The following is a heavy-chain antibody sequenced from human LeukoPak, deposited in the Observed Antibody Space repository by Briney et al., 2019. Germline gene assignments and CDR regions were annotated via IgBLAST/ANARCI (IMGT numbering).Heavy chain of an antibody. D-gene: IGHD6-6*01. CDR1: GFTVSSNY. CDR3: ASEYSSSSGWFDP. J-gene: IGHJ5*02. Sequence: GGSLRLSCAASGFTVSSNYMSWVRQAPGKGLEWVSVIYSGGSTYYADSVKGRFTISRDNSKNTLYLQMNSLRAEATAVYYCASEYSSSSGWFDPWGQGTLVTVSS. CDR2: IYSGGST. V-gene: IGHV3-66*01.